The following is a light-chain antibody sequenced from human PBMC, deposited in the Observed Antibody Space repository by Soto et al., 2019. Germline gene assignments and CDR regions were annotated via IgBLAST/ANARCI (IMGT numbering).Light chain of an antibody. CDR1: SSNIGAGYD. J-gene: IGLJ3*02. CDR3: QSYDSTLIGWV. CDR2: VNN. V-gene: IGLV1-40*01. Sequence: QLVLTQPPSVSGAPGQRGTISRTGTSSNIGAGYDVHWYQHLPGTAPKLLISVNNNRPSGVPARFSGSKSGSSASLAITGLQGEDEAEYFCQSYDSTLIGWVFGGGTKLTVL.